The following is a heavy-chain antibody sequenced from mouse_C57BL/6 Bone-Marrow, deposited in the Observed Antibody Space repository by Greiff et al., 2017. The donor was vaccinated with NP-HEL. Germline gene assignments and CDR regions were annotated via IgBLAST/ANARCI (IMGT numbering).Heavy chain of an antibody. Sequence: VQLQQSGAELAKPGASVQLSCKASGYTFTRYWMHWVTQRPGQGLEWIGYINPSSGYTKYNQKFKDKATLTADKSSSTAYMQLSSLTYADSAVYYCASSDYYGSSYEGYWYFDVWGTGTTVTVSS. J-gene: IGHJ1*03. CDR2: INPSSGYT. D-gene: IGHD1-1*01. CDR3: ASSDYYGSSYEGYWYFDV. V-gene: IGHV1-7*01. CDR1: GYTFTRYW.